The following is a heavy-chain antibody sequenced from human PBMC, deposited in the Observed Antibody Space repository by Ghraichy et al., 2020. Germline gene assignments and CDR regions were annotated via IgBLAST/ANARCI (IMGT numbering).Heavy chain of an antibody. CDR3: ARTIAGYFDY. J-gene: IGHJ4*02. D-gene: IGHD2-21*01. V-gene: IGHV3-23*05. CDR2: VKSSGDNT. Sequence: GGSLRLSCAASKFTFKHYVMSWVRRAPGKGLEWVSAVKSSGDNTYYADSVKGRFTISRDNSNNTLHLQMDSLRAEDTAVYYCARTIAGYFDYWGQGALVTVSS. CDR1: KFTFKHYV.